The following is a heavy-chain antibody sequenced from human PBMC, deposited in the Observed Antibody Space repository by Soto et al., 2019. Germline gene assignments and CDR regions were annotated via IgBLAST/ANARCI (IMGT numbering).Heavy chain of an antibody. V-gene: IGHV3-66*01. CDR1: GFTVSSNY. D-gene: IGHD2-2*01. CDR3: ARELKIPGRGNWFDP. J-gene: IGHJ5*02. Sequence: ESGGGLVQPGGSLRLSCAASGFTVSSNYMSWVRQAPGKGLEWVSVIYSGGSTYYADSVKGRFTISRDNSKNTLYLQMNSLRAEDTAVYYCARELKIPGRGNWFDPWGQGTLVTVSS. CDR2: IYSGGST.